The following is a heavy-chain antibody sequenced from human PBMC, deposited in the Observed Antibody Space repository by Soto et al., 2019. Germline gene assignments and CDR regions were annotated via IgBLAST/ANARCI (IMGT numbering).Heavy chain of an antibody. Sequence: PSETLSLTCTVSGGSISSYYWSWIRQPPGKGLEWIGYIYYSGSTNYNPSLKSRVTISVDTSKNQFSLKLSSVTAADTAVYYCAGAGDGYNYYYYGMDVWGQGTTVTVSS. CDR1: GGSISSYY. CDR3: AGAGDGYNYYYYGMDV. CDR2: IYYSGST. D-gene: IGHD5-12*01. J-gene: IGHJ6*02. V-gene: IGHV4-59*01.